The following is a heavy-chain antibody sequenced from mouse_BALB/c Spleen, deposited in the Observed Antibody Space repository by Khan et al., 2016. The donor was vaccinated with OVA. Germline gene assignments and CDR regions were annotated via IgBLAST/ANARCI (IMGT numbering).Heavy chain of an antibody. V-gene: IGHV1-7*01. CDR3: ARDRIDY. CDR1: GYTFTTYW. CDR2: INPTSDYT. Sequence: QIQLVQSGAELAKPGASVKMSCKASGYTFTTYWMHWVKQRPGQGLEWIGYINPTSDYTDYNEKFKDKATLSAEKSSSPAYMQLSSLTSEDSAVYYCARDRIDYWGQGTTLTVSS. J-gene: IGHJ2*01.